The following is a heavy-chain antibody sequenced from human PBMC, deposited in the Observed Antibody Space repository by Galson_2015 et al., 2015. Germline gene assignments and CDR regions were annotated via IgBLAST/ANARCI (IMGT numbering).Heavy chain of an antibody. CDR1: GFTFSSYS. V-gene: IGHV3-48*02. CDR3: ARSVASSPKKRIIDY. D-gene: IGHD6-13*01. CDR2: ISSSTI. J-gene: IGHJ4*02. Sequence: SLRLSCAASGFTFSSYSMNWVRQAPGKGLEWASYISSSTIYYADSVKGRFTISRDNAKNSLYLQMNSLRDEDTAVYYCARSVASSPKKRIIDYWGQGTLVTVSS.